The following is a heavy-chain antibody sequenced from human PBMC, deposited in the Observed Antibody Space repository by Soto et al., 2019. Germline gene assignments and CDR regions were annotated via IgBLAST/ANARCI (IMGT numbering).Heavy chain of an antibody. D-gene: IGHD1-26*01. Sequence: AQLGESGGGVVQPGRSLRLSCAASGFTFSNAWMSWVRQAPGKGLEWVGRIKSISDGGTTDYAAPVKGRFTISRDDSKNTLYLQMNSLKTEDTAVYFCTTDAAIVWGQGTLVTVSS. V-gene: IGHV3-15*01. CDR3: TTDAAIV. CDR1: GFTFSNAW. CDR2: IKSISDGGTT. J-gene: IGHJ4*02.